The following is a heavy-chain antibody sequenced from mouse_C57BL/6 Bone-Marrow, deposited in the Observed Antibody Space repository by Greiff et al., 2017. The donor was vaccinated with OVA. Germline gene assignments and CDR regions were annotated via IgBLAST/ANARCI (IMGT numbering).Heavy chain of an antibody. CDR3: AHYGSRLYLHY. Sequence: QVQLQQPGAELVRPGTSVKLSCKASGYTFTNYWMHWVKQRPGQGLEWIGVIAPSDSYINYNQKCKGRATLTVDTSSSTAYMHLSSLTSEDSAVYYCAHYGSRLYLHYWGQGTSLTVSS. J-gene: IGHJ2*02. D-gene: IGHD1-1*01. V-gene: IGHV1-59*01. CDR2: IAPSDSYI. CDR1: GYTFTNYW.